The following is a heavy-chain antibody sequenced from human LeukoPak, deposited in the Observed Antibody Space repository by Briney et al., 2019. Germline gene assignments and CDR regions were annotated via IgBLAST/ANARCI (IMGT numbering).Heavy chain of an antibody. Sequence: ASVKVSCKASGYTFTSYDINWVRQATGQGLEWMGWMNPNSGNTGYAQKFQGRVTMTRNTSISTAYMELSSLRSEDTAVYYCARSHSRLWFGDFDYWGQGTLVTVSS. D-gene: IGHD3-10*01. CDR3: ARSHSRLWFGDFDY. V-gene: IGHV1-8*01. CDR2: MNPNSGNT. CDR1: GYTFTSYD. J-gene: IGHJ4*02.